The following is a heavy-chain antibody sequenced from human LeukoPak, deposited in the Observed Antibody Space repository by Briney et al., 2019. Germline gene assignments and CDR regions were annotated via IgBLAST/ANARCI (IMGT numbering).Heavy chain of an antibody. CDR1: GFTFSSDA. CDR2: ISGSGGST. CDR3: AKRITMIVVVPGAFDI. V-gene: IGHV3-23*01. J-gene: IGHJ3*02. Sequence: GGSLRLSCAASGFTFSSDAMSWGREAPGKGLEWVSAISGSGGSTYYADSVKGRFTISRDHSKNTLYLQMHSLRAEDTAVYYCAKRITMIVVVPGAFDIWGQGTMVTVSS. D-gene: IGHD3-22*01.